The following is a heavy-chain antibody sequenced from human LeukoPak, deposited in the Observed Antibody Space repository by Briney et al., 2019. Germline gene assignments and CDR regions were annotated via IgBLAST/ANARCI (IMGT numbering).Heavy chain of an antibody. CDR1: GFTFDDHT. V-gene: IGHV3-43*01. D-gene: IGHD5-12*01. CDR3: AKGLFSSVLVAFDY. Sequence: HPGGSLRLSCAASGFTFDDHTMHWVRQAPGKGLEWVSFISWDGGSTYYADSVKGRFTISRDNSKNSLYLQMNSLRTEDTALYYCAKGLFSSVLVAFDYWGQGTLVTVSS. J-gene: IGHJ4*02. CDR2: ISWDGGST.